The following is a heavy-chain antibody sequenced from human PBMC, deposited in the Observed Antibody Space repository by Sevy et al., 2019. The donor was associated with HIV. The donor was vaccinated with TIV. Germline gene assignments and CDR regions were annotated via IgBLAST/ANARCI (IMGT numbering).Heavy chain of an antibody. V-gene: IGHV3-21*01. D-gene: IGHD4-17*01. Sequence: GGSLRLSCATSEFTFSSYSMNWVRQAPGNGLEWVSSISGGGTYIYYADSVKGRFTISRDNAMNSLFVQMNSLRAEDTAVYYCARGTNDYGDYDRDAFDIWGQGTMVTVSS. CDR2: ISGGGTYI. CDR1: EFTFSSYS. J-gene: IGHJ3*02. CDR3: ARGTNDYGDYDRDAFDI.